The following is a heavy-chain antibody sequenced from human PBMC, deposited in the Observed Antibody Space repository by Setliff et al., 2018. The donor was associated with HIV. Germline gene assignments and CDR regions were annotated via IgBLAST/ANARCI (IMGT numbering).Heavy chain of an antibody. CDR1: GGSFSGYY. V-gene: IGHV4-34*01. Sequence: PSETLSLTCAVYGGSFSGYYWIWIRQPPGKGLEWIGEINHSGSTNYNPSLKSRVTISVDTSKNQFSLKLSSVPAADTAVYYCARGRSGSSYEFDYWGQGTRVTVS. CDR3: ARGRSGSSYEFDY. CDR2: INHSGST. J-gene: IGHJ4*02. D-gene: IGHD1-26*01.